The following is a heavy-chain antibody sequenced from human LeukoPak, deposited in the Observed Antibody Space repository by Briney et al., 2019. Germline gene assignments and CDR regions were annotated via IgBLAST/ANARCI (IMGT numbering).Heavy chain of an antibody. J-gene: IGHJ6*02. Sequence: GGSLRLSCAASGFTFSSYWMSWVRQAPGKGLEWVAIINQDGSDKYYVDSVKGRFTISRDNAKNSLYLQMNSLRAEDTAVYYCASNIRYYGSGSYYNDYYGMDVWGQGTTVTVSS. D-gene: IGHD3-10*01. CDR1: GFTFSSYW. V-gene: IGHV3-7*01. CDR2: INQDGSDK. CDR3: ASNIRYYGSGSYYNDYYGMDV.